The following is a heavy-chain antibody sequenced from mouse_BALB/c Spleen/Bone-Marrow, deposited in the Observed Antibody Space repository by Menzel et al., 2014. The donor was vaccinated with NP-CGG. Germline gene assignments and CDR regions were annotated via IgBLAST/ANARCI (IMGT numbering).Heavy chain of an antibody. J-gene: IGHJ2*01. CDR2: VNSNGGST. V-gene: IGHV5-6-3*01. CDR3: ARERYYGNGRIFEY. D-gene: IGHD1-1*01. CDR1: GFTFGSYG. Sequence: EVKLVDSGGGLVQPGGSLKLSCAASGFTFGSYGMSWVRQTPDKRLELVATVNSNGGSTYYPDSVKGRFTISRDNAKNTLYLQMSSLKSEDTAMHYCARERYYGNGRIFEYWGQGTTLTVSS.